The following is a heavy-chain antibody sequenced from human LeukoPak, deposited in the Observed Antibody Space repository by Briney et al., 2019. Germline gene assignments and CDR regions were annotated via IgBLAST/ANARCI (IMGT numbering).Heavy chain of an antibody. V-gene: IGHV1-8*01. CDR2: MNPNSGNT. Sequence: ASVKVSCKPSGYTFTSYVINWVRQATGRGLEWMGWMNPNSGNTVYAQKFQGRVTMTRNTSISTAYMELSSLRSEDRAVYYCARIRFSGSYYPLGYWGQGTLVTVSS. CDR1: GYTFTSYV. CDR3: ARIRFSGSYYPLGY. D-gene: IGHD1-26*01. J-gene: IGHJ4*02.